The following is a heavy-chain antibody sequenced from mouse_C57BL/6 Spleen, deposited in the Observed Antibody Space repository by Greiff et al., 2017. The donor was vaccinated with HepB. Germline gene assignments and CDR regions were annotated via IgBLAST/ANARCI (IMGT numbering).Heavy chain of an antibody. V-gene: IGHV3-6*01. CDR1: GYSITSGYY. CDR2: ISYDGSN. J-gene: IGHJ3*01. CDR3: ARESSVFAY. Sequence: ESGPGLVKPSQSLSLTCSVTGYSITSGYYWNWIRQFPGNKLEWMGYISYDGSNNYNPSLKNRISITRDTSKNQFFLKLNSVTTEDTATYYCARESSVFAYWGQGTLVTVSA.